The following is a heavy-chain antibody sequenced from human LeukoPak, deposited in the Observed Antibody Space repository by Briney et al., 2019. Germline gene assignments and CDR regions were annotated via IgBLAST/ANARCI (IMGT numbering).Heavy chain of an antibody. D-gene: IGHD4-17*01. CDR3: ASAVYGDYYFDY. Sequence: SETLSLTCTVSGCSISSSSYYWGWIRQPPGKGLEWIGSIYYSGSTYYNPSLKSRVTISVDTSKNQFSLKLSSVTAADTAVYYCASAVYGDYYFDYWGQGTLVTVSS. CDR2: IYYSGST. J-gene: IGHJ4*02. V-gene: IGHV4-39*01. CDR1: GCSISSSSYY.